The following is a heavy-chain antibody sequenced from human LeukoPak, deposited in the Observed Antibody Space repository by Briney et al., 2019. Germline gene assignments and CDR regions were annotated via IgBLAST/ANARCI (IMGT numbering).Heavy chain of an antibody. Sequence: ASVKVSCKASGYTFTSYGISWVRQAPGQGLEWMGGIIPIFGTANYAQKFQGRVTITADESTSTAYMELSSLRSEDTAVYYCARDSSRARGGQHKLRFLEWFNYYYYMDVWGKGTTVTVSS. CDR2: IIPIFGTA. J-gene: IGHJ6*03. D-gene: IGHD3-3*01. V-gene: IGHV1-69*13. CDR3: ARDSSRARGGQHKLRFLEWFNYYYYMDV. CDR1: GYTFTSYG.